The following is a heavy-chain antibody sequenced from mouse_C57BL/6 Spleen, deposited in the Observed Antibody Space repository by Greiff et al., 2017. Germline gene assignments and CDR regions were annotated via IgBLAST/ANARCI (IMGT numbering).Heavy chain of an antibody. CDR3: ARDGNYVNYAMDY. Sequence: QVQLQQSGAELMKPGASVKLSCKATGYTFTGYWIEWVKQRPGHGLEWIGEILPGSGSTNYIEKFKGKATFTADTSSNTAYMQLSSLTTEDSAIYYCARDGNYVNYAMDYWGQGTSVTVSS. CDR2: ILPGSGST. CDR1: GYTFTGYW. J-gene: IGHJ4*01. V-gene: IGHV1-9*01. D-gene: IGHD2-1*01.